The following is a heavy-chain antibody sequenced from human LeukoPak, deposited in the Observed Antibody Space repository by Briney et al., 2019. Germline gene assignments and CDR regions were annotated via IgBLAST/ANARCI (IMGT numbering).Heavy chain of an antibody. D-gene: IGHD6-13*01. CDR3: AIIPRAAAGPSARSPFHY. CDR1: GFTFSSYW. Sequence: GGSLRLSCEVSGFTFSSYWMNWVRQAPGKGLEWAANIKQDGSDKYYVDSVKGRFTISRDNAKNSLYLQMNSLRAEDTAVYYCAIIPRAAAGPSARSPFHYWGQGTLVTVSS. V-gene: IGHV3-7*01. J-gene: IGHJ4*02. CDR2: IKQDGSDK.